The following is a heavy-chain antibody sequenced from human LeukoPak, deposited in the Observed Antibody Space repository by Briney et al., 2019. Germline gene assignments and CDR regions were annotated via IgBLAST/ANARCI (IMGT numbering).Heavy chain of an antibody. V-gene: IGHV3-66*01. Sequence: GGSLRLSCAASGFTVSSDYMNWVRQAPGKGLEWVSVIYSGGSTYYADSVKGRFTISRDYSKNTLYLQMNSLRAEDTAVYYCARSRYGTTWSSSWEFDYWGQGTLVTVSS. D-gene: IGHD6-13*01. CDR2: IYSGGST. CDR3: ARSRYGTTWSSSWEFDY. J-gene: IGHJ4*02. CDR1: GFTVSSDY.